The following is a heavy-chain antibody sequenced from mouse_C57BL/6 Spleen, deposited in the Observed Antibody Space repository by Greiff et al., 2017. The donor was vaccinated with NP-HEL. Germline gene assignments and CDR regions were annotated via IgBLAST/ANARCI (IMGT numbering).Heavy chain of an antibody. D-gene: IGHD4-1*01. CDR3: ARELGGVDY. CDR2: IYPGDGDT. V-gene: IGHV1-82*01. J-gene: IGHJ2*01. Sequence: VNVVESGPELVKPGASVKISCKASGYAFSSSWMNWVKQRPGKGLEWIGRIYPGDGDTNYNGKFKGKATLTADKSSSTAYMQLSSLTSEDSAVYFCARELGGVDYWGQGTTLTVSS. CDR1: GYAFSSSW.